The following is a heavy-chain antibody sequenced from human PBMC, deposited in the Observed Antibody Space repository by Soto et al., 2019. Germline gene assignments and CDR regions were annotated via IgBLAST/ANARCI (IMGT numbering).Heavy chain of an antibody. Sequence: ASVKVSCKASGYTFTSYGISWVRQAPGQGLEWMGWISAYNGNTNYAQKLQGRVTMTTDTSTSTAYMELRSLRSDDTAVYYCARDPYIARAADGTSACFDPWGQGTLVTVSS. CDR2: ISAYNGNT. CDR3: ARDPYIARAADGTSACFDP. D-gene: IGHD6-13*01. V-gene: IGHV1-18*01. J-gene: IGHJ5*02. CDR1: GYTFTSYG.